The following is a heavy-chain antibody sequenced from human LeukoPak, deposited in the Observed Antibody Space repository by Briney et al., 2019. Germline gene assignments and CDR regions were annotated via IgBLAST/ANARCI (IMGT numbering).Heavy chain of an antibody. CDR2: IWFDGSHK. CDR3: ARDIGGKRGFDY. V-gene: IGHV3-33*01. CDR1: GFTFNRYG. J-gene: IGHJ4*02. Sequence: GGSLRLSCAASGFTFNRYGMHWVCQAPGKGLEWVSVIWFDGSHKYYADSVKGRFTIFRDNSQNRVSLLMNSLRAEDTAVYYCARDIGGKRGFDYWGQGTLVTVSS. D-gene: IGHD4-23*01.